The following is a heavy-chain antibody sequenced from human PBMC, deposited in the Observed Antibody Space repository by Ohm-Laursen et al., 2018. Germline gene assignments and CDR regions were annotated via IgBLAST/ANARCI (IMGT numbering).Heavy chain of an antibody. V-gene: IGHV3-23*01. J-gene: IGHJ4*02. Sequence: GSLRLSCTAPGFTFSTYAMSWVRQAPGKGLEWVSAITGRGGSIYYADSVKGRFTISRDNFKNTLYLQMSGQRAEDTAVYFCAKISRYSGSDSASRDTYYFDNWGQGTLVTVSS. CDR1: GFTFSTYA. CDR2: ITGRGGSI. D-gene: IGHD1-26*01. CDR3: AKISRYSGSDSASRDTYYFDN.